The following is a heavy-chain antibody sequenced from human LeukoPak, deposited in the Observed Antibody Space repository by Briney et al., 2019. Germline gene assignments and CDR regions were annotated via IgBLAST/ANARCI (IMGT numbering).Heavy chain of an antibody. J-gene: IGHJ4*02. D-gene: IGHD6-19*01. CDR3: ARRSIAVAGSFDY. V-gene: IGHV4-38-2*01. Sequence: PSETLSLTCAVSGCSISSGYYWGWIRQPPGKGLEWIGSIYHSGSTYYNPSLKSRVTISVDTSKNQFSLELSSVTAADTAVYYCARRSIAVAGSFDYWGQGTLVTVSS. CDR2: IYHSGST. CDR1: GCSISSGYY.